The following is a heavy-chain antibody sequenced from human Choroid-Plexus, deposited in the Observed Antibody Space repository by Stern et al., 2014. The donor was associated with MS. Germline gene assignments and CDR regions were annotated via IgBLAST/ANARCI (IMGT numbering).Heavy chain of an antibody. CDR2: VSYDGSNK. D-gene: IGHD2/OR15-2a*01. Sequence: QVQLVESGEGVVQPGRPLRLSCVASGFTFGSCAMHWVRQAPGKGLEWVAGVSYDGSNKYYADSVKGRFTISRDNSQNTLYMQMSSLRPEDTAVYYCAKDRQYLTYFFDHWGQGSLVTVSS. V-gene: IGHV3-30*18. J-gene: IGHJ5*02. CDR3: AKDRQYLTYFFDH. CDR1: GFTFGSCA.